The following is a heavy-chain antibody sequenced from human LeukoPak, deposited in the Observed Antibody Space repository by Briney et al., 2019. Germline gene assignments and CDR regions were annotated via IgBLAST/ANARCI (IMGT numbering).Heavy chain of an antibody. J-gene: IGHJ4*02. CDR2: ITGSGNYT. CDR1: GFTFSDYA. D-gene: IGHD2-8*02. CDR3: AKVAAGGWYYFDF. Sequence: GGSLRLSCAASGFTFSDYAMSWVRQAPGKGLEWVSPITGSGNYTYYTDSVKGRFTISRDNSKNTLYLQMNSLRAEDTAVYYCAKVAAGGWYYFDFWGQGTLVTVSS. V-gene: IGHV3-23*01.